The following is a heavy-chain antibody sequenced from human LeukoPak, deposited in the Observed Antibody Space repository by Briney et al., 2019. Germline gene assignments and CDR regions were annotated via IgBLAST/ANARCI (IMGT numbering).Heavy chain of an antibody. CDR1: GFTFSSYG. CDR3: ARDSYGSGSYYRIDY. V-gene: IGHV3-30*03. D-gene: IGHD3-10*01. Sequence: GGSLRLSCAASGFTFSSYGMHWVRQAPGKGLEWVAVISYDGSNKYYADSVKGRFTISRDNSKNTLYLQMNSLRAEDTAVYYCARDSYGSGSYYRIDYWGQRTLVTVSS. CDR2: ISYDGSNK. J-gene: IGHJ4*02.